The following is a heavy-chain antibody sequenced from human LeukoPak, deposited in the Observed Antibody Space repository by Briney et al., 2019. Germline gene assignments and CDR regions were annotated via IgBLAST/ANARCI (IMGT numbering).Heavy chain of an antibody. D-gene: IGHD5-12*01. J-gene: IGHJ6*02. CDR3: ATKGLSGYDTVGYYYNGMDV. Sequence: ASVKVSCKVSGYTLTELSMHWVRQAPGKGLEWMGGFDPEDGETIYAQKFQGRVTMTEDTSTDTAYMELSSLRSEDTAVYYCATKGLSGYDTVGYYYNGMDVWGQGTTVTVSS. CDR2: FDPEDGET. V-gene: IGHV1-24*01. CDR1: GYTLTELS.